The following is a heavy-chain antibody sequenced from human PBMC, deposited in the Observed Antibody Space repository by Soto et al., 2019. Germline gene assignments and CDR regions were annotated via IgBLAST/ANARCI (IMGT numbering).Heavy chain of an antibody. CDR1: GFSLSTIGVG. J-gene: IGHJ6*02. CDR2: IYWDDDK. Sequence: QITLKESGPTLVKPTQTLTLTCTFSGFSLSTIGVGVGWIRQPPGKALEWLALIYWDDDKRYSPSLKSRLTVTXNXSXIQXVLTMTNMDPVDTATYYCVQSRCGGDCLQSYSSHSYYGLDVWGQGTTVTVSS. D-gene: IGHD2-21*02. V-gene: IGHV2-5*02. CDR3: VQSRCGGDCLQSYSSHSYYGLDV.